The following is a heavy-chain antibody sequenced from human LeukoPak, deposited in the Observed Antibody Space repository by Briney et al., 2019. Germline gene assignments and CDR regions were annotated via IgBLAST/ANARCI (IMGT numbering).Heavy chain of an antibody. CDR1: GFSFSSYW. CDR3: ARATQGYFDY. V-gene: IGHV3-7*04. CDR2: IKQDGREK. J-gene: IGHJ4*02. Sequence: GGSLRLSCAASGFSFSSYWMSWVRQAPGKGLEWVAHIKQDGREKHYVDSVKGRFTISRGNAKNSLYLEMNSLRVEDTAVYYCARATQGYFDYWGQGALVTVSS.